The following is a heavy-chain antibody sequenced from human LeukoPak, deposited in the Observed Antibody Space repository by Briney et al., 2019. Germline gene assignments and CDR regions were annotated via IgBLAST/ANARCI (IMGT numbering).Heavy chain of an antibody. Sequence: SVKVCCKASGGTFSSYAISWVRQAPGQGLGWMRGIIPIFGTANYAQNFQGRVTITRDTSASTAYMELSSLRSEDTAVYYCARGGFSSDAFDIWGQGTMVTVSS. CDR3: ARGGFSSDAFDI. J-gene: IGHJ3*02. CDR1: GGTFSSYA. V-gene: IGHV1-69*05. CDR2: IIPIFGTA. D-gene: IGHD3-16*01.